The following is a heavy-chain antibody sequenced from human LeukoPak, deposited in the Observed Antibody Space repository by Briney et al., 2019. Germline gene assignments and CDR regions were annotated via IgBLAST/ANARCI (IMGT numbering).Heavy chain of an antibody. D-gene: IGHD6-19*01. J-gene: IGHJ4*02. CDR1: GYSFTSYW. Sequence: GESLKISCEGSGYSFTSYWIGWVRQMPGKGLEWMGIIYPGDSDTRYSPSFQGQVTISADKSISTAYLQWSSLKASDTAMYYCASCTVAGTQAFGYWGQGTLVTVSS. CDR2: IYPGDSDT. CDR3: ASCTVAGTQAFGY. V-gene: IGHV5-51*01.